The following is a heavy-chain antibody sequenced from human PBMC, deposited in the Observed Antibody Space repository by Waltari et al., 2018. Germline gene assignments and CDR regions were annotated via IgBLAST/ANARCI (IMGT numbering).Heavy chain of an antibody. J-gene: IGHJ6*03. CDR1: GFTFSKYT. V-gene: IGHV3-21*06. CDR2: ITSSSVYI. Sequence: EVQLAESGGGLVKPGGSLRLSCDASGFTFSKYTMNWVRQAPGKGLEWVASITSSSVYIYYADSVKGRFTISRDNAKNSVYLQMNSLRAEDSAVYYCAKDDAYYDMNVWGTGTTVTVSS. CDR3: AKDDAYYDMNV.